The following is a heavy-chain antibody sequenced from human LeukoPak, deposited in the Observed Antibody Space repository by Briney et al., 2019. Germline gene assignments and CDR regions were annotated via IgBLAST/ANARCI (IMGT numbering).Heavy chain of an antibody. V-gene: IGHV3-48*04. CDR2: ISSSSSTI. J-gene: IGHJ6*03. Sequence: PGGSLRLSCAASGFTFSSYSMNWVRQAPGKGLEGVSYISSSSSTIYYADSVKGRFTISRDNAKNSLYLQMNSLRAEDTAVYYCARDSVYYYYYMDVWGKGTTVTVSS. CDR3: ARDSVYYYYYMDV. CDR1: GFTFSSYS. D-gene: IGHD3-10*01.